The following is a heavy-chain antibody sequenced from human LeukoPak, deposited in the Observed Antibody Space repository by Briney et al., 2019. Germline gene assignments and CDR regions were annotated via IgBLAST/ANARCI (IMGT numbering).Heavy chain of an antibody. CDR2: VIPLFGTT. Sequence: GASVKVSCKASGGTFSSYAINWVRQAPGQGLEWMGGVIPLFGTTNYAQKFQGRVSITADESTTTAYMELSSLRSEDTAVYYCARVSDYTIFGVIITDIFDIWGQGTMVTVSS. V-gene: IGHV1-69*01. CDR3: ARVSDYTIFGVIITDIFDI. CDR1: GGTFSSYA. J-gene: IGHJ3*02. D-gene: IGHD3-3*01.